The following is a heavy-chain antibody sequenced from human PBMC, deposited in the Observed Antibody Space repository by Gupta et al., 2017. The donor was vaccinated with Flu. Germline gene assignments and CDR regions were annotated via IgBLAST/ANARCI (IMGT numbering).Heavy chain of an antibody. J-gene: IGHJ3*01. Sequence: EVRLEESGGGLVKPGGSLRLSCAASGFTFRTYSMSWVRQAPGKGLEWVSLISSESSFIYYADSLKGRFTVSRDNAKNSLYLQISNLSTEDTAVYYCAREGSYGGNDDVFDVWGQGTMVTVSS. CDR2: ISSESSFI. CDR3: AREGSYGGNDDVFDV. V-gene: IGHV3-21*01. CDR1: GFTFRTYS. D-gene: IGHD4-17*01.